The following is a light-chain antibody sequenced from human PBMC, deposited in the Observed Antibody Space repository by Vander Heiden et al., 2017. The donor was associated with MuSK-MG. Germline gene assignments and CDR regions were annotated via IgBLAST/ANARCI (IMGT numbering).Light chain of an antibody. CDR2: CAS. CDR1: QSVLSRSNNKNY. V-gene: IGKV4-1*01. J-gene: IGKJ1*01. Sequence: DIVTTQSPDSLAVSLGARATINCKSSQSVLSRSNNKNYLAWYQQKPGQPPKLLIYCASTRESGVPDRFSGSGSGTDFTLTISRLQAEDLALYYCQQYCRIPYTFGQGTKLEIK. CDR3: QQYCRIPYT.